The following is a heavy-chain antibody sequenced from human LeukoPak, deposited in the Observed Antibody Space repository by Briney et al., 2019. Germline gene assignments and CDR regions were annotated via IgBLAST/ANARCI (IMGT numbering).Heavy chain of an antibody. J-gene: IGHJ4*02. CDR2: IYHSGST. D-gene: IGHD3-22*01. V-gene: IGHV4-4*02. Sequence: PSGTLSLTCAVSGGSISSSNWWSWVRQPPGKGLEWIGEIYHSGSTNYNPSLKSRVTISVDKSKNQFSLKLSSVTAADTAVYYCARHYYDNSGFLSYFDYWGQGTLVTVSS. CDR1: GGSISSSNW. CDR3: ARHYYDNSGFLSYFDY.